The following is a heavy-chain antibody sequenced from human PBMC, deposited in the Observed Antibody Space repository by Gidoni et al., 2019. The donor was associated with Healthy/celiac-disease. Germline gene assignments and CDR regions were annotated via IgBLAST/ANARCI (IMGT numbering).Heavy chain of an antibody. J-gene: IGHJ4*02. V-gene: IGHV3-23*01. CDR3: AKALGPSANSFDY. CDR2: ITGGGHST. CDR1: GFTSSTYA. Sequence: EVQLLESGGGLVQRGESLSLSCAASGFTSSTYAMSWVRQAPGNGLEWVSTITGGGHSTYYADSVKDRFTISRDNSKNTLYLQINSLRAEDTAVYYCAKALGPSANSFDYWGQGALLTVSS. D-gene: IGHD1-26*01.